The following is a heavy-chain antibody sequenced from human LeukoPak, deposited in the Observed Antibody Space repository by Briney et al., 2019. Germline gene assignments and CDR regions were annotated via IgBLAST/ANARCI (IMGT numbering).Heavy chain of an antibody. V-gene: IGHV3-33*01. D-gene: IGHD6-19*01. CDR2: IWYDVNHK. Sequence: GRPLRLSCAASGFTFNSYGMHWVRQAPGKGLEWVAVIWYDVNHKYYADSVKGRFIISRDNSKNSLYLQMNSLRSDDTALYYCARESESSGWYDYWGQGTLVTVSS. CDR3: ARESESSGWYDY. J-gene: IGHJ4*02. CDR1: GFTFNSYG.